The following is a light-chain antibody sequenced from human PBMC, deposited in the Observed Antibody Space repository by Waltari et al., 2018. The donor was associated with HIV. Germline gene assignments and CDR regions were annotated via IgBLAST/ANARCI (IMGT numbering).Light chain of an antibody. CDR2: AAS. V-gene: IGKV1-39*01. CDR1: QSIRNN. J-gene: IGKJ1*01. Sequence: DLPMTQSPSSLSASVGDRVTITCRPSQSIRNNLNWYYQRPGKAPKRLIYAASNLQSGVPSRFSGSGSGTDFTLTISSLQPEDFATYYCQQSYSTPWTFGQGTKVEI. CDR3: QQSYSTPWT.